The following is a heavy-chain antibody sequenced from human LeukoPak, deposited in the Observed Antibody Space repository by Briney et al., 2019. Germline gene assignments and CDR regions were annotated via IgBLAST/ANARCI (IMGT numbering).Heavy chain of an antibody. J-gene: IGHJ6*02. CDR2: IYHSGST. CDR1: GGSISSGGYS. V-gene: IGHV4-30-2*01. CDR3: AGGTPYYYGMDV. Sequence: SQTLSLTCAGSGGSISSGGYSWSWIRQPPGKGLEWIGYIYHSGSTYYNPSLKSRVTISVDRSKNQFSLKLSSVTAADTAVYYCAGGTPYYYGMDVWGQGTTVTVSS.